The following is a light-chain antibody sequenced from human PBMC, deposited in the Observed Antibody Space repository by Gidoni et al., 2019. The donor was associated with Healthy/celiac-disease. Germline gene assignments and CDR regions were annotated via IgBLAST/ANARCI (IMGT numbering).Light chain of an antibody. Sequence: EIQMTTSPSSLSASVGDRVTITCRASQSISSYLNWYQQKPGKAPKLLIYAASSLQSGVPSRFSGSGSGTDFTLTISSLQPEDFATYYCQQSYSTPRTFGQGTKVEIK. CDR2: AAS. V-gene: IGKV1-39*01. CDR3: QQSYSTPRT. CDR1: QSISSY. J-gene: IGKJ1*01.